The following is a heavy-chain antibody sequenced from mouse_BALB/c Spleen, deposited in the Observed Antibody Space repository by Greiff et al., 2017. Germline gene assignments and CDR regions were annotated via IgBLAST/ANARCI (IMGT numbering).Heavy chain of an antibody. CDR3: TRRGRSSFYWYFDV. V-gene: IGHV1-15*01. CDR2: IDPETGGT. Sequence: VQLQESGAELVRPGASVTLSCKASGYTFTDYEMHWVKQTPVHGLEWIGAIDPETGGTAYNQKFKGKATLTADKSSSTAYMELRSLTSEDSAVYYCTRRGRSSFYWYFDVWGAGTTVTVSS. CDR1: GYTFTDYE. J-gene: IGHJ1*01. D-gene: IGHD1-1*01.